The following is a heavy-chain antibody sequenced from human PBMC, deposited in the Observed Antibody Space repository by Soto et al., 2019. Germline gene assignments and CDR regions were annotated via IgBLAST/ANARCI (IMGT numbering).Heavy chain of an antibody. CDR2: IGRSGGST. CDR1: GFTFSSCA. V-gene: IGHV3-23*01. J-gene: IGHJ4*02. Sequence: GRSLRLSCACSGFTFSSCAMSWVRHAPGKGLELVSAIGRSGGSTFYADSVKGRFTMSRDNSKNTLYLQMNSLRAEDTAVYYCAKARPGFDYWGQGTLVTVSS. CDR3: AKARPGFDY.